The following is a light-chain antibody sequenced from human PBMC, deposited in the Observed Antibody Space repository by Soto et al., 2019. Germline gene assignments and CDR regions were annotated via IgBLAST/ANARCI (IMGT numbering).Light chain of an antibody. CDR2: SAS. Sequence: EIVLTQSPCTLSVSPGERGTLSCRASQNLGTLYLAWFQKKSGQAPRLVLYSASRRATGIPDRFTGSGSGTDLTLTINRVEPEDFAVYYCQQYGSSPPWTFGQGTKVDI. V-gene: IGKV3-20*01. CDR3: QQYGSSPPWT. CDR1: QNLGTLY. J-gene: IGKJ1*01.